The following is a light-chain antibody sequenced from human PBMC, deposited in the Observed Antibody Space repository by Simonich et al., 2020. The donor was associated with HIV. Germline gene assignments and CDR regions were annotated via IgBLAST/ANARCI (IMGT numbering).Light chain of an antibody. CDR2: DAP. Sequence: EIVLTQSPGTLSLSPGERATLSCRASQFVSSRYLAWYQQIPGLAPRLRIYDAPGRATGIPARFSGSGSGTDFTLTISSLEPEDFAVYYCQQYGSSGTFGQGTKVEIK. CDR3: QQYGSSGT. V-gene: IGKV3D-20*01. CDR1: QFVSSRY. J-gene: IGKJ1*01.